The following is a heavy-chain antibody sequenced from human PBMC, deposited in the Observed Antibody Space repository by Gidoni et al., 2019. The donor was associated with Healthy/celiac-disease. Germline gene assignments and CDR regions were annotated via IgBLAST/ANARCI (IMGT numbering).Heavy chain of an antibody. V-gene: IGHV3-48*02. CDR3: ARGPWFDS. J-gene: IGHJ5*01. CDR1: GFTFSSYS. Sequence: EVQLVECGGGVVQPGGSLRRSCAASGFTFSSYSMNGVRQAPGKGLEWVSYISSSTSTIYYAVSVKGRFTISIDNHNNSLYLQMNSLGDADTAVYYCARGPWFDSWGQGTLVTVSS. CDR2: ISSSTSTI.